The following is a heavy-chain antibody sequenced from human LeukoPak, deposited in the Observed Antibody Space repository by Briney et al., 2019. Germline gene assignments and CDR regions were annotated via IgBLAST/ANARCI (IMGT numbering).Heavy chain of an antibody. V-gene: IGHV4-39*01. CDR1: GDSISSSSYY. D-gene: IGHD3-22*01. CDR2: IYYSGST. CDR3: ARLGGITMIVGGGNYFDY. J-gene: IGHJ4*02. Sequence: PSETLSLTCTVSGDSISSSSYYWGWIRQPPGKGLEWIGSIYYSGSTYYNSSLKSRVTISVDTSKNQFSLKLSSVTAADTAVYHCARLGGITMIVGGGNYFDYWGQGTLVTVSS.